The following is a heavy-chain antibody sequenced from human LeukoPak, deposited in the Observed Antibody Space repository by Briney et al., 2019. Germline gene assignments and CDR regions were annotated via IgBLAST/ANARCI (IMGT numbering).Heavy chain of an antibody. D-gene: IGHD5-18*01. J-gene: IGHJ4*02. Sequence: GGSLRLSCAASGFTFSSYAMHWVRQAPGKGLEWVAVISYDGSSKYYADSVKGRFTISRDNSKNTLYLQMNSLRAEDTAVYYCARDSPDSYGTELDYWGQGTLVTVSS. CDR2: ISYDGSSK. CDR1: GFTFSSYA. CDR3: ARDSPDSYGTELDY. V-gene: IGHV3-30-3*01.